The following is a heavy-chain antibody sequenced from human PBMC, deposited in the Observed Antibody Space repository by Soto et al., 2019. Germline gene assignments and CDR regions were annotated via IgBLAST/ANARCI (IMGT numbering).Heavy chain of an antibody. CDR3: VRENYSGLDR. Sequence: EVQLVESGGALVQPGGSLRLSCAVSGFTFGPWWMHWVRQVPGKGLVWVSRMNGDGTYITYGDFAKGRFTISRDNAKNTLFLQMNSLRAEDTAVYYCVRENYSGLDRWDPGTLVTVSS. J-gene: IGHJ5*02. CDR1: GFTFGPWW. CDR2: MNGDGTYI. V-gene: IGHV3-74*01. D-gene: IGHD1-7*01.